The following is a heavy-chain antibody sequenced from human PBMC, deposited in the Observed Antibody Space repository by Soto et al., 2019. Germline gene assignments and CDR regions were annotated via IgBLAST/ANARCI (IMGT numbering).Heavy chain of an antibody. V-gene: IGHV3-33*01. CDR2: IWYDGSNK. CDR1: GFTFSSYG. D-gene: IGHD6-6*01. J-gene: IGHJ6*02. CDR3: AVAARGRYYYYGMDV. Sequence: SLSLSCAASGFTFSSYGMHWVRQAPGKGLEWVAVIWYDGSNKYYADSVKGRFTISRDNSKNTLYLQMNSLRAEDTAVYYCAVAARGRYYYYGMDVWGQGTTVTVSS.